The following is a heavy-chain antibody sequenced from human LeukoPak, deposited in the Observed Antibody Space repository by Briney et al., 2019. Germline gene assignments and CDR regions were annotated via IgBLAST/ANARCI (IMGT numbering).Heavy chain of an antibody. D-gene: IGHD3-10*01. CDR2: IYYSGST. CDR1: GGSISSSSYY. CDR3: ASFLRFGEDAFDI. Sequence: PSETLSLTCTVSGGSISSSSYYWGWIRQPPGKGLEWIGYIYYSGSTNYNPSLKSRVTISVDTSKNQFSLKLSSVTAADTAVYYCASFLRFGEDAFDIWGQGTMVTVSS. J-gene: IGHJ3*02. V-gene: IGHV4-61*05.